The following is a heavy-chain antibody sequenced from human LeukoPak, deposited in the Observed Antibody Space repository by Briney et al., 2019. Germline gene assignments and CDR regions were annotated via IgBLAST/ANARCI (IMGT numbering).Heavy chain of an antibody. J-gene: IGHJ4*02. CDR1: GYTITSYD. CDR3: ASGYYDSSGYYPGDY. Sequence: ASVKVSCKASGYTITSYDINWVRQATGQGLEWMGWMNPNSGNTGYAQKFQGRVTMTRNTSISTAYMELSSLRSEDTAVYYCASGYYDSSGYYPGDYWGQGTLVTVSS. D-gene: IGHD3-22*01. V-gene: IGHV1-8*01. CDR2: MNPNSGNT.